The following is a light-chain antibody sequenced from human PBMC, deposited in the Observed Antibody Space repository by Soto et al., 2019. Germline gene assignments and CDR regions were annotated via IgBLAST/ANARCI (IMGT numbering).Light chain of an antibody. Sequence: SGSVGDSVAITFLASQTIGSWLAWYQQKPGKAPKLLISASSSLQSGVSSRFSGSGAGTDFTLTISIPQSEDFAAHYRLQDYGPPQAFGAGTKV. V-gene: IGKV1-6*01. CDR2: ASS. J-gene: IGKJ4*02. CDR3: LQDYGPPQA. CDR1: QTIGSW.